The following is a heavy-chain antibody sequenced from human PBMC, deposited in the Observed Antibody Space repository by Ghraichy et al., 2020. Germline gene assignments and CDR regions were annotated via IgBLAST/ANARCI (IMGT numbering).Heavy chain of an antibody. V-gene: IGHV3-74*01. CDR1: GFTFSSYW. CDR2: INSDGSST. D-gene: IGHD3-9*01. CDR3: ARDRTYYDILTGYQTYGMDV. J-gene: IGHJ6*02. Sequence: GGSLRLSCAASGFTFSSYWMHWVRQAPGKGLVWVSRINSDGSSTSYADSVKGRFTISRDNAKNTLYMQMNSLRAEDTAVYYCARDRTYYDILTGYQTYGMDVWGQGTTVTVSS.